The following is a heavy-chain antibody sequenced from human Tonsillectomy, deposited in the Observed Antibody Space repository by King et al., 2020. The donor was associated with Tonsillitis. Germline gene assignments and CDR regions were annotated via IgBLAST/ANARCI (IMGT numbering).Heavy chain of an antibody. CDR1: GGSISSNSYY. CDR3: ARRLYSSGGVAFDY. V-gene: IGHV4-39*01. CDR2: IYYSGST. Sequence: LQLQESGPGLVKPSETLSLTCTVSGGSISSNSYYWGWIRQPPGKGLEWIGSIYYSGSTYYNPSLKSRVTISVDTSKNQFSLKLSSVTAADTAVYYCARRLYSSGGVAFDYWGQGTLVTVSS. D-gene: IGHD6-19*01. J-gene: IGHJ4*02.